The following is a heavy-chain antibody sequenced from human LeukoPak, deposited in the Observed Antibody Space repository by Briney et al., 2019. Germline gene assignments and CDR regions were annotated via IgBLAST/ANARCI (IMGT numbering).Heavy chain of an antibody. CDR3: AKDDYHRH. Sequence: GGSLRLSWEASGFTFTGNWMHWVRQAPGKGLVWVSRIRYDGSYTSYADSVKGRFTISRDNAHNTLYLQMNSLRPEDTAVYYCAKDDYHRHWGQGTLVTVSS. V-gene: IGHV3-74*01. CDR1: GFTFTGNW. CDR2: IRYDGSYT. J-gene: IGHJ4*02. D-gene: IGHD4/OR15-4a*01.